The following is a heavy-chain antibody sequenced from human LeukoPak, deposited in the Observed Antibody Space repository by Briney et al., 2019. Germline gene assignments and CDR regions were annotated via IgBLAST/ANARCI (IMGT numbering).Heavy chain of an antibody. CDR3: ARESPGIAVAGIRDDAFDI. CDR1: GFTFSSYS. V-gene: IGHV3-48*01. Sequence: PGGSLRLSCAASGFTFSSYSMNWVRQAPGKGLEWVSYISSSSSTIYYADSVKGRFTISRDNAKNSLYLQMNSLRAEDTAVYYCARESPGIAVAGIRDDAFDIWGQGTMVTVSS. J-gene: IGHJ3*02. CDR2: ISSSSSTI. D-gene: IGHD6-19*01.